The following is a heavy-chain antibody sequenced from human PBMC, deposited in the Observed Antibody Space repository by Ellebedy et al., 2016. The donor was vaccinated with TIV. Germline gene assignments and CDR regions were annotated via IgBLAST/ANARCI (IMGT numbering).Heavy chain of an antibody. V-gene: IGHV1-3*01. D-gene: IGHD6-19*01. CDR3: ARGEPGHSSGWLNYYYYGMDV. CDR2: INAGNGNT. CDR1: GYTFTSYA. J-gene: IGHJ6*02. Sequence: AASVKVSCKASGYTFTSYAMHWVRQAPGQRLEWMGWINAGNGNTKYSQKFQGRVTITRDKSASTAYMELSSLRSEDTAVYYCARGEPGHSSGWLNYYYYGMDVWGQGTTVTVSS.